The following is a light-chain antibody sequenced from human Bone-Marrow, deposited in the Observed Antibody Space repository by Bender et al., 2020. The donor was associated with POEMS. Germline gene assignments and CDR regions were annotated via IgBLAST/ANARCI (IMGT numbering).Light chain of an antibody. Sequence: QSALTQPPSASGSPGQSVTISCTGTGSDVGGYPYVSWYQHHPGKAPKLMIYDVIKRPSGVPDRFSGSKSGNTASLTVSGLQAEDEADYYCSSYAGSNTVIFGGGTKLTVL. V-gene: IGLV2-8*01. CDR3: SSYAGSNTVI. CDR2: DVI. CDR1: GSDVGGYPY. J-gene: IGLJ2*01.